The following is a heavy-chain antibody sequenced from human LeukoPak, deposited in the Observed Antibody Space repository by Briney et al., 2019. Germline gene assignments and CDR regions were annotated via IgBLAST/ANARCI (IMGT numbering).Heavy chain of an antibody. V-gene: IGHV3-30*04. CDR1: GFTFSSYA. D-gene: IGHD2-15*01. CDR2: ISYDGSNK. Sequence: GSLRLSFAASGFTFSSYAMHWVRQAPGKGLEWVAVISYDGSNKYYADSVKGRFTISRDNSKNTLYLQMNSLRAEDTAVYYCARWWTLWGQGTLVTVSS. CDR3: ARWWTL. J-gene: IGHJ4*02.